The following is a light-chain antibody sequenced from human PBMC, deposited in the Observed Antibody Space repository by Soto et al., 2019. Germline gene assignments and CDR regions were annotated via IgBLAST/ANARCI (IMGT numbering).Light chain of an antibody. Sequence: EIVLTQSPGPLSLSPGERATLSCRTSQSVTTSYLAWYQQKPGQAPRLLIYGTSIRATGVPDRFSGSGSATDFTLTISRLEPEDFVVYYCHQYGDSPQTFGQGTKVEI. CDR2: GTS. J-gene: IGKJ1*01. V-gene: IGKV3-20*01. CDR3: HQYGDSPQT. CDR1: QSVTTSY.